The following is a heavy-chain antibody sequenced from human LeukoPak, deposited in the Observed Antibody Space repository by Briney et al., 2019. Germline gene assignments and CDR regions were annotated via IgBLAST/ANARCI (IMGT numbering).Heavy chain of an antibody. D-gene: IGHD3-10*01. Sequence: GGSLRLSCAATGFTFSSYAMHWVRQAPGKGLEWVAIISYDGSITYYTDSVKGRFTISRDNSKNTLYLQMNSLRAEDTAVYYCARSLGMVRGVRYAFDIWGQGTMVTVSS. CDR3: ARSLGMVRGVRYAFDI. J-gene: IGHJ3*02. CDR1: GFTFSSYA. V-gene: IGHV3-30-3*01. CDR2: ISYDGSIT.